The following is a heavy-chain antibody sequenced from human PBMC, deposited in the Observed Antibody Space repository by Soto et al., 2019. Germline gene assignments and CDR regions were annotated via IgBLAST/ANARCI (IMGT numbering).Heavy chain of an antibody. J-gene: IGHJ4*02. Sequence: VHLVESGGGLVKPGGSLRLSCVASGFTFGDFDMSWMRQAPGKGLEWISHINSRSTYTNYADYVKGRFTVSRDNAKNSLSLQMNSLRVEDTAVYYCARDLEGYYADVWGPGTLVSVTP. D-gene: IGHD3-22*01. CDR3: ARDLEGYYADV. CDR1: GFTFGDFD. V-gene: IGHV3-11*06. CDR2: INSRSTYT.